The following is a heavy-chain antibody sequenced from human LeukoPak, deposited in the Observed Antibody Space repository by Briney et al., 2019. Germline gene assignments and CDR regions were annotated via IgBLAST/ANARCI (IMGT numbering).Heavy chain of an antibody. V-gene: IGHV4-61*02. Sequence: SETLSLTCNVSGGSISSGSYYWSWIRQPAGKGLEWIGRIHTSGSTTYNPSLKSRVAISVDTSKNQFSLKLTSVTAADTAVYYCARALYSGYDYWGQGTLVTVSS. CDR1: GGSISSGSYY. CDR3: ARALYSGYDY. J-gene: IGHJ4*02. D-gene: IGHD5-12*01. CDR2: IHTSGST.